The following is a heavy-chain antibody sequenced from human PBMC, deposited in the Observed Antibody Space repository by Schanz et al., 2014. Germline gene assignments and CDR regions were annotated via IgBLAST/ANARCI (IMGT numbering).Heavy chain of an antibody. CDR3: VRVSYADARVYRGMGRDIDY. D-gene: IGHD2-2*01. V-gene: IGHV3-21*01. CDR2: ISTSGTYM. CDR1: GFAFSSFA. Sequence: EVQLMESGGGLVKPGGSLRLSCVASGFAFSSFAMTWVRQAPGRGLEWVSSISTSGTYMYIADSLKGRLTISRDGAKKSMDLQMNTLRAEVTAVCYCVRVSYADARVYRGMGRDIDYWGQGTLVTVSS. J-gene: IGHJ4*02.